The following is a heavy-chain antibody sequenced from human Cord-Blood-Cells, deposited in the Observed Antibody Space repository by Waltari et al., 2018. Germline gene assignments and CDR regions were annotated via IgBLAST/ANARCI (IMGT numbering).Heavy chain of an antibody. D-gene: IGHD3-16*01. CDR3: ARHGNMITFGGTAYYFDY. V-gene: IGHV4-39*01. Sequence: QLQLQESGPGLVKPSETLSLTCTVAGGYISSSSYYWGWFRQPPGKGLVLIGSILYSGSTYYNPSLKSRVTISVDTSKNQFSLNLSSVNAADTAVYYCARHGNMITFGGTAYYFDYWGQGTLVTVSS. J-gene: IGHJ4*02. CDR1: GGYISSSSYY. CDR2: ILYSGST.